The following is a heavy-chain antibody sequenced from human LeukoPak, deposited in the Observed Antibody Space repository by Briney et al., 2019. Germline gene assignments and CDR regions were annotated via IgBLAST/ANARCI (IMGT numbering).Heavy chain of an antibody. J-gene: IGHJ3*02. CDR2: IYSGGST. CDR3: ARVGVVPAAIPDGFDI. D-gene: IGHD2-2*01. Sequence: SGGSLRLSCAASGFTVSSNYMSWVRQAPGKGLEWVSVIYSGGSTCYADSVKGRFTISRDNSKNTLYLQMNSLTAEDTAVYYCARVGVVPAAIPDGFDIWGQGTMVTVSS. CDR1: GFTVSSNY. V-gene: IGHV3-53*01.